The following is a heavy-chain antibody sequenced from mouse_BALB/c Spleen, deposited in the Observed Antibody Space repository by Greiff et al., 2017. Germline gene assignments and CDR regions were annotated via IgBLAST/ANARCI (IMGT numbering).Heavy chain of an antibody. Sequence: EVQLQQSGTVLARPGASVKMSCKASGYSFTSYWMHWVNQRPGQGLEWIGAIYPGNSDTSYNQKFKGKAKLTAVTSASTAYMELSSLTNEDSAVYYCTRLGDGYYDYYAMDYWGQGTSVTVSS. CDR2: IYPGNSDT. V-gene: IGHV1-5*01. CDR1: GYSFTSYW. CDR3: TRLGDGYYDYYAMDY. D-gene: IGHD2-3*01. J-gene: IGHJ4*01.